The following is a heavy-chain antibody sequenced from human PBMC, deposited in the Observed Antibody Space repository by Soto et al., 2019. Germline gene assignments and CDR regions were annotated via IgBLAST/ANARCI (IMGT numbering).Heavy chain of an antibody. V-gene: IGHV4-31*03. CDR1: GGSISSGGYY. D-gene: IGHD4-17*01. CDR2: IYYSGST. J-gene: IGHJ4*02. Sequence: SETLSLTCTVSGGSISSGGYYWSWIRQHPGKGLEWIGYIYYSGSTYYNPSLKSRVTISVDTSKNQFSLKLSSVTAADTAVYYCARVHDYGDYYGLPVFDYWGQGTLVTVSS. CDR3: ARVHDYGDYYGLPVFDY.